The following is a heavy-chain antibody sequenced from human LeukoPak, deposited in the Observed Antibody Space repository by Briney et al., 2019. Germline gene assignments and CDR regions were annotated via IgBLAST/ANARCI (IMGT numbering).Heavy chain of an antibody. Sequence: PSETLSLTCTVSGGSISSYYWSWIRQPPGKGLEWIGYIYYSGSTNYNPSLKSRVTISVDTSKNQFSLKLSSVTAADTAVYYCAREGPLGYYGMDVWGQGATVTVSS. J-gene: IGHJ6*02. CDR2: IYYSGST. CDR1: GGSISSYY. CDR3: AREGPLGYYGMDV. D-gene: IGHD7-27*01. V-gene: IGHV4-59*12.